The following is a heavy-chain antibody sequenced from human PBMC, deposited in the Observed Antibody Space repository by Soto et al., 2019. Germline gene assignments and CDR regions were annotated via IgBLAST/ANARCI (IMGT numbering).Heavy chain of an antibody. Sequence: QVQLVESGGGVVQPGRSLRISCAASGFTFSTYGMHWVRQAPGKGLEWVAIISHDGSSKYYTESVKGRFTISRDNSKNTLYLQMDSLRVEDTAMYYCVRKVLEDWGQGTLVTVSS. V-gene: IGHV3-30*03. CDR3: VRKVLED. J-gene: IGHJ4*02. CDR2: ISHDGSSK. CDR1: GFTFSTYG. D-gene: IGHD1-1*01.